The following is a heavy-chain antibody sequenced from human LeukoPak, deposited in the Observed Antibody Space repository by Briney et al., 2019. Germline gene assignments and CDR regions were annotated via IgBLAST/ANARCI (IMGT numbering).Heavy chain of an antibody. D-gene: IGHD2-15*01. CDR2: ISGSGGST. J-gene: IGHJ4*02. CDR3: AKDLRAGALLPNFDY. CDR1: GFTFSSYS. Sequence: PGGSLRLSCAASGFTFSSYSMSWVRQAPGKGLEWVSAISGSGGSTYYADSVKGRFTISRDNSKNTLYLQMNSLRAEDTAVYYCAKDLRAGALLPNFDYWGQGTLVTVSS. V-gene: IGHV3-23*01.